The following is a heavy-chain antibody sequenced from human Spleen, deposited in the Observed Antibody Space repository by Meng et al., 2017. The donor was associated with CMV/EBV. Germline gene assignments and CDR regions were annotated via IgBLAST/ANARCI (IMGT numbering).Heavy chain of an antibody. D-gene: IGHD2-8*01. V-gene: IGHV1-46*01. CDR2: INPSSGST. Sequence: ASVKVSCKASGYTFTSYYMHWLRQAPGQGLEWMGIINPSSGSTSYAQKFQGRVTMTRETSTSTVYMELSSLRSEDTAVYYCGRVDGVKYYFDFWGQGTLVTVSS. J-gene: IGHJ4*02. CDR1: GYTFTSYY. CDR3: GRVDGVKYYFDF.